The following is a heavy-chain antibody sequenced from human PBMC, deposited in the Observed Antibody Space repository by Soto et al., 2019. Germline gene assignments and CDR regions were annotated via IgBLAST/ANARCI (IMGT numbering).Heavy chain of an antibody. D-gene: IGHD6-19*01. CDR1: GITFSSYA. J-gene: IGHJ3*02. CDR2: ISGSGGTT. V-gene: IGHV3-23*01. Sequence: EVQLLESGGGLVQPGGSLRLSCGASGITFSSYAMSWVRQAPGKGLEWVSAISGSGGTTWYADYVKGRFTISRDNSKNTLYLQMNSLRAEDTAVYYCAKDTERRIVVSGAGAFDSWVQGTMVSVSS. CDR3: AKDTERRIVVSGAGAFDS.